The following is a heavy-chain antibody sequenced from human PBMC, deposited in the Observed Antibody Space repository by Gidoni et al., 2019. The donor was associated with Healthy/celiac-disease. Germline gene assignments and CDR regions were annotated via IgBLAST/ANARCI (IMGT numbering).Heavy chain of an antibody. V-gene: IGHV1-2*02. CDR2: INPNSGCT. D-gene: IGHD3-22*01. CDR1: GYTFTGYY. CDR3: ARDPSPVGYYDSSGYYYEGWFDP. J-gene: IGHJ5*02. Sequence: QVQLVQSGAEVKKPGASVKVSCTASGYTFTGYYMPWVRPAPGQGLEWMGWINPNSGCTNYAQKFQGRVTMTRDTSISTAYMELSRLRSDDTAVYYCARDPSPVGYYDSSGYYYEGWFDPWGQGTLVTVSS.